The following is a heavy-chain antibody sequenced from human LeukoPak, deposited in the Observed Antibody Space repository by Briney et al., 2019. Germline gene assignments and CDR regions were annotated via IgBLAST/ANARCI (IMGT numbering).Heavy chain of an antibody. CDR2: ISGSGDNT. CDR3: AGAKPKNMVRGLIMRRESRYYFDY. Sequence: GGSLRLSCAASGFTFSSHGMSWVRQAPGKGLEWVSTISGSGDNTYYADSVKGRFTISRDNSKSTLYIQMNSLRAEDTAVYYCAGAKPKNMVRGLIMRRESRYYFDYWGQGTLVTVSS. J-gene: IGHJ4*02. V-gene: IGHV3-23*01. D-gene: IGHD3-10*01. CDR1: GFTFSSHG.